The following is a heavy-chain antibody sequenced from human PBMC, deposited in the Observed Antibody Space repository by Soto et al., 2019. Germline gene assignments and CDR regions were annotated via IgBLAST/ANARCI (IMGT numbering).Heavy chain of an antibody. CDR3: ARPDIAVAGFDY. J-gene: IGHJ4*02. V-gene: IGHV5-10-1*01. CDR2: IDPSDSYT. Sequence: ESLKISCKGSGYSFTSYWISWVRQMPGKGLEWMGRIDPSDSYTNYSPSFQGHVTISADKSISTAYLQWSSLKASDTAMYYCARPDIAVAGFDYWGQGTLVTVSS. D-gene: IGHD6-19*01. CDR1: GYSFTSYW.